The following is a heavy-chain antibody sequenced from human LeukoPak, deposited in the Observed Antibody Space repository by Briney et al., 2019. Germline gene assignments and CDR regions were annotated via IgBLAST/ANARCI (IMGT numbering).Heavy chain of an antibody. CDR3: ARTNRYCSSTSCNDAFDI. V-gene: IGHV3-21*01. D-gene: IGHD2-2*01. CDR2: ISSSSSYI. CDR1: GFTFSSYS. Sequence: GGSLRLSCAASGFTFSSYSMNWVRQAPGKGLEWVSSISSSSSYIYYADSVKGRFTISRDNAKNSLYLQMNSLRAEDTAVYYCARTNRYCSSTSCNDAFDIWGQGTMVTVSS. J-gene: IGHJ3*02.